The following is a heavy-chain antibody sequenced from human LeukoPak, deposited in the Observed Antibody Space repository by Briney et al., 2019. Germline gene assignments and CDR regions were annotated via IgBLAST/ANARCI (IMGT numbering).Heavy chain of an antibody. D-gene: IGHD7-27*01. CDR1: GYTLTSYG. V-gene: IGHV1-69*13. Sequence: SVKVSCKASGYTLTSYGISWVRQAPGQGLEWMGGIIPIFGTANYAQKFQGRVTITADESTSTAYMELSSLRSEDTAVYYCARDPTGDMPAFDLWGQGTMLTVSS. J-gene: IGHJ3*01. CDR2: IIPIFGTA. CDR3: ARDPTGDMPAFDL.